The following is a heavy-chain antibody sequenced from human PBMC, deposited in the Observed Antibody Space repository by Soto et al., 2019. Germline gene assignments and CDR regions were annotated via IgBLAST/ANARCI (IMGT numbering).Heavy chain of an antibody. CDR3: ATGGSGYFRY. J-gene: IGHJ4*02. V-gene: IGHV3-74*01. D-gene: IGHD3-22*01. Sequence: EVQLVESGGGLVQPGGSLRLSCAASGFTFSTYWLHWVRQAPGKGLEWVSRIKTDGSYTNYANSVKGRFTISRDNAKNTPFLQMASLGAEDTAVNLCATGGSGYFRYWGQGTLVTVSS. CDR1: GFTFSTYW. CDR2: IKTDGSYT.